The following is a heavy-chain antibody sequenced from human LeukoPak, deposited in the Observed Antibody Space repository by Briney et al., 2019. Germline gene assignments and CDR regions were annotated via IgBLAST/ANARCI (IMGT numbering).Heavy chain of an antibody. CDR3: ARQVAVAAWEY. V-gene: IGHV5-51*01. D-gene: IGHD6-19*01. CDR2: IYPGDSDT. Sequence: GESLKISCKGSGYSFTNYWITWVRQMPGKGLEWMGIIYPGDSDTRYSPSFQGQVTISADKSTSTAYLQWSSLKASDTAMHYCARQVAVAAWEYWGQGTLVTVSS. CDR1: GYSFTNYW. J-gene: IGHJ4*02.